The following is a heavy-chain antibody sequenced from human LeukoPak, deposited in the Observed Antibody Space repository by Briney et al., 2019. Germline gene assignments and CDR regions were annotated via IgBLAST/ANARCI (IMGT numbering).Heavy chain of an antibody. D-gene: IGHD3-10*01. Sequence: ASVKVSCKASGYTFTSYDINWVRQATGQGLEWMGWMNPNRGNTGYAQKFQGRVTMTRNTSISTAYMELSSLRSEDTAVYYCARGPDYYGSGSSPNYYYYYYMDVWGKGTTVTISS. CDR2: MNPNRGNT. CDR3: ARGPDYYGSGSSPNYYYYYYMDV. V-gene: IGHV1-8*01. J-gene: IGHJ6*03. CDR1: GYTFTSYD.